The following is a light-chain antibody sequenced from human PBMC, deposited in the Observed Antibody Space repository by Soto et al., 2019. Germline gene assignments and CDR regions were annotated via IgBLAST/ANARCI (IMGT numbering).Light chain of an antibody. CDR1: SSDVGGYNY. CDR2: EVT. V-gene: IGLV2-8*01. CDR3: SSYAGINKVL. Sequence: QSALTQPPSASGSPGQSVTISCTGTSSDVGGYNYVSWYQHHPGKDPKLIIYEVTKRPSGVPDRFSGSKSGNTASLTVSGLQAADEAAYYCSSYAGINKVLFGGGTKLTVL. J-gene: IGLJ3*02.